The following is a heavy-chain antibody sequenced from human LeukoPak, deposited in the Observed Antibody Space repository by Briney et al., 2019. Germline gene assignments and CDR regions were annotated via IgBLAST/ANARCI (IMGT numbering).Heavy chain of an antibody. CDR2: ISYDGSNQ. CDR3: ARDNPMFNYMDV. CDR1: GFTFSSYP. V-gene: IGHV3-30*04. D-gene: IGHD3-10*02. Sequence: PGGSLRLSCAASGFTFSSYPMHWVRQAPGKGLEWVAVISYDGSNQYYADSVKGRFTISRDNSKNTLYLQMNSLRAEDTAVYYCARDNPMFNYMDVWGKGTTVTVSS. J-gene: IGHJ6*03.